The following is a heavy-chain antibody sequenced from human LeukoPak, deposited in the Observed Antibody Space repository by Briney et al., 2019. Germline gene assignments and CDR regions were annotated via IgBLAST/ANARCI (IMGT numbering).Heavy chain of an antibody. D-gene: IGHD6-19*01. CDR3: ARDRGGISGWYPFDP. Sequence: GGSLRLSCAGSGFTFSSYAMHWVRQAPGKGLEWVAVISYDGSNKYYADSVKGRFTISRDNSKNTLYLQMNSLRAEDTAVYYCARDRGGISGWYPFDPWGQGTLVTVSS. CDR2: ISYDGSNK. CDR1: GFTFSSYA. J-gene: IGHJ5*02. V-gene: IGHV3-30-3*01.